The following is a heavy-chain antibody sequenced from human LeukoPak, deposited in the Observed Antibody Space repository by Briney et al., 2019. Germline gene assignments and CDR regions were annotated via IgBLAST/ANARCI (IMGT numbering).Heavy chain of an antibody. J-gene: IGHJ4*02. Sequence: KPSETLSLTCTVSGGSISSYYWSWIRQPPGKGLEWIGYIYYSGSTDYNPSLKSRVTISVDTSKNQFSLKLSSVTAADTAVYYCARGTISDYHSDYWGQGTLVTVSS. D-gene: IGHD1-14*01. CDR2: IYYSGST. V-gene: IGHV4-59*01. CDR1: GGSISSYY. CDR3: ARGTISDYHSDY.